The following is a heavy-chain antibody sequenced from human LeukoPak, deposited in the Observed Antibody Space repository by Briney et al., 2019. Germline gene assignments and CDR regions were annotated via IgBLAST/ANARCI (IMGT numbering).Heavy chain of an antibody. CDR1: GFTFSSYA. CDR2: ISYDGSNK. Sequence: GGSLRPSCAASGFTFSSYAMHWVRQAPGKGLEWVAVISYDGSNKYYADSVKGRFTISRDNSKNTLYLQMNSLRAEDTAVYYCARRSGWYRIDYWGQGTLVTVSS. V-gene: IGHV3-30*04. D-gene: IGHD6-19*01. CDR3: ARRSGWYRIDY. J-gene: IGHJ4*02.